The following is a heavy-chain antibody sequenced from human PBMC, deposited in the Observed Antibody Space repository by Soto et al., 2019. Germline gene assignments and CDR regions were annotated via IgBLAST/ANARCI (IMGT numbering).Heavy chain of an antibody. CDR3: AKDADYDILTGYYGPAFDI. CDR1: GFTFSSYG. Sequence: GGSMRLSCAASGFTFSSYGMHWVRQATGRGLEWVAVISYDGSNKYYADSVKGRFTISRDNSKNTLYLQMNSLRAEDTAVYYCAKDADYDILTGYYGPAFDIWGQGTMVTVSS. CDR2: ISYDGSNK. J-gene: IGHJ3*02. D-gene: IGHD3-9*01. V-gene: IGHV3-30*18.